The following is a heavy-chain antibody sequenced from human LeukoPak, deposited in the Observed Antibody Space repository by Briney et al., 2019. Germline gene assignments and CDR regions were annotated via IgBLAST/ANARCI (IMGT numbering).Heavy chain of an antibody. CDR3: ARGAGGYSYGFDF. D-gene: IGHD5-18*01. V-gene: IGHV1-2*02. Sequence: VASMKVSCKASGYTFTDYYIHWVRQAPGQGLEWIGWVNPHSGGTNYAQKFQGRVTMTRDTSISTAYMELSRLRSDDTAIYYCARGAGGYSYGFDFWGQGALVTVSS. CDR2: VNPHSGGT. J-gene: IGHJ4*02. CDR1: GYTFTDYY.